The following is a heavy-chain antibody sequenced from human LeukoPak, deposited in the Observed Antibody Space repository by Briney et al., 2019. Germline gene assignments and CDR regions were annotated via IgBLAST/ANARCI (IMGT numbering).Heavy chain of an antibody. V-gene: IGHV3-7*01. D-gene: IGHD3-22*01. J-gene: IGHJ4*02. CDR2: IKQDGSEK. CDR1: GFTFTTYW. CDR3: ARRRYYYDSSGYYYQTYYFDY. Sequence: PGGSLRLSCAASGFTFTTYWMSWVRQAPGKGLEWVANIKQDGSEKYYVDSVKGRFTISRDNAKNSLYLQMNSLRAEDTAVYYCARRRYYYDSSGYYYQTYYFDYWGQGTLVTVSS.